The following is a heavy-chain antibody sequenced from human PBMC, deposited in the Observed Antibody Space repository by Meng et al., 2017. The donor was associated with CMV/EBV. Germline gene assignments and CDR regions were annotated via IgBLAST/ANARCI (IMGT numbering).Heavy chain of an antibody. D-gene: IGHD3-16*01. J-gene: IGHJ4*02. CDR3: AKMDPGDYVWGSYGGYYFDY. CDR2: IRYDGSNK. V-gene: IGHV3-30*02. Sequence: GESLKISCAASGFTFSSYGMHWVRQAPGKGLEWVAFIRYDGSNKYYADSAKGRFTISRDNSKNTLYLQMNSLRAEDTAVYYCAKMDPGDYVWGSYGGYYFDYWGQGTLVTVSS. CDR1: GFTFSSYG.